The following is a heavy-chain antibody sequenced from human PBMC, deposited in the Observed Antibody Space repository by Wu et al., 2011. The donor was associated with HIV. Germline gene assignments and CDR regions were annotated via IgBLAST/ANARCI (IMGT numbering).Heavy chain of an antibody. V-gene: IGHV1-18*01. CDR1: GYTFNTYA. Sequence: QVQLVQSGAEVKKPGASVKVSCKASGYTFNTYAISWVRQAPGQGLEWMGWISPYDGDTKYPQKLQGRVTMTTDTSTGTAYMELRSQRSDDTGVYFCSRGTPSNPPYYFDYWGQGTLVTVSS. CDR2: ISPYDGDT. J-gene: IGHJ4*02. D-gene: IGHD3-10*01. CDR3: SRGTPSNPPYYFDY.